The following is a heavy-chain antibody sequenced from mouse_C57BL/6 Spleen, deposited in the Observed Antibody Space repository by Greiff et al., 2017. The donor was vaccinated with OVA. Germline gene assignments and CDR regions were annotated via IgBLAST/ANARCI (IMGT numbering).Heavy chain of an antibody. J-gene: IGHJ4*01. CDR1: GFTFTDYY. CDR2: IRNKANGYTT. Sequence: EVKLMESGGGLVQPGASLRLSCAASGFTFTDYYMSWVRQPTGKAPEWLALIRNKANGYTTEYTASVKGRFTISRDNSQNILYLQMNTLRAEDSATYDCVKAVVYYGNYEGGYYAMDYWGQGTSVTFSS. CDR3: VKAVVYYGNYEGGYYAMDY. V-gene: IGHV7-4*01. D-gene: IGHD2-1*01.